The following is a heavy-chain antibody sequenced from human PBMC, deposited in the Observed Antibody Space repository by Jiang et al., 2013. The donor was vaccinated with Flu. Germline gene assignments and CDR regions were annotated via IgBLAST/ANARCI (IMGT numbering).Heavy chain of an antibody. D-gene: IGHD3-22*01. V-gene: IGHV4-59*08. Sequence: GPGLVKPSETLSLTCTVSGDSINHYYWSWIRQPPRKGLEWIGYIYYSGSTNYNPSLKRRVTISVDTSKNQFSLKLSSVTAADTAVYYCARHPQRFYYDTSGYCDYWGQGTLVTVSS. CDR2: IYYSGST. J-gene: IGHJ4*02. CDR3: ARHPQRFYYDTSGYCDY. CDR1: GDSINHYY.